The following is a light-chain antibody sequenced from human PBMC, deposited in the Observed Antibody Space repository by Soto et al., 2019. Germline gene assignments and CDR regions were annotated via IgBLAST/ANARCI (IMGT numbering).Light chain of an antibody. V-gene: IGLV2-14*03. J-gene: IGLJ1*01. CDR2: DVS. Sequence: QSVLTQPASVSGSPGQSITIPCTGTSSDVGGYNFVSWYQQHPGKAPKLMLYDVSVRPSGVSMRFSGSKSGNTASLTISGLQAEDEADYYCSSYSRSSPLFGTETKVTVL. CDR1: SSDVGGYNF. CDR3: SSYSRSSPL.